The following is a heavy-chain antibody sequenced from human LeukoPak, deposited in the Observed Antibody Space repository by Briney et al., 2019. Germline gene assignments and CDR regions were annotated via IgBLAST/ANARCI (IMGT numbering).Heavy chain of an antibody. D-gene: IGHD3-22*01. CDR2: INPNSGGT. CDR1: GYTFTGYY. J-gene: IGHJ5*02. V-gene: IGHV1-2*02. CDR3: ARGHSLTYYYDSSGYYQDFDP. Sequence: GASVKVSCKASGYTFTGYYMHWVRQAPGQGREWMGWINPNSGGTNYAQKFQGRVTMTRDTSISTAYMELSRLRSDDTAVYYCARGHSLTYYYDSSGYYQDFDPWGQGTLVTVSS.